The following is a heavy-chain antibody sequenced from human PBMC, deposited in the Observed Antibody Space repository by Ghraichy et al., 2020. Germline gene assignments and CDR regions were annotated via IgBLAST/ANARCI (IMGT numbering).Heavy chain of an antibody. CDR2: IRTSSDI. D-gene: IGHD4-23*01. J-gene: IGHJ4*02. Sequence: GSLRLSCAASGFTFSNFPLNWVRQAPGKGLEWISYIRTSSDIYYADSVKGRFTISRDNAKNSLYLQMNSLRDEDTALYYCSRDSESTGGNLIFHYWGQGTLVTLSS. V-gene: IGHV3-48*02. CDR1: GFTFSNFP. CDR3: SRDSESTGGNLIFHY.